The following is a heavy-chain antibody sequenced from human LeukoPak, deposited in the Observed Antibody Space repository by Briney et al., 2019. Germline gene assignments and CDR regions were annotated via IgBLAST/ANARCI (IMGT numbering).Heavy chain of an antibody. CDR3: ARSGEVAAAGTDYYYYYMDV. CDR2: INPNSGGT. CDR1: GYTFTGYY. D-gene: IGHD6-13*01. J-gene: IGHJ6*03. V-gene: IGHV1-2*02. Sequence: GASVKVSCKASGYTFTGYYMHWVRQAPGQGLEWMGWINPNSGGTNYAQKFQGRVTITADKSTSTAYMELSSLRSEDTAVYYCARSGEVAAAGTDYYYYYMDVWGKGTTVTVSS.